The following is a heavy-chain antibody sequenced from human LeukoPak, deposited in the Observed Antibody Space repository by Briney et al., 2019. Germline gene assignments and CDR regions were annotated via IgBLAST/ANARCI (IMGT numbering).Heavy chain of an antibody. CDR3: AREGREFGPHKLAGFDY. V-gene: IGHV1-2*02. J-gene: IGHJ4*02. CDR2: INPNSGST. Sequence: ASVKVSCKASGYTFTGYYMHWVRQAPGQGLEWMGWINPNSGSTNYAQKFQGRVTMTRDTSISTAYMELSRLRYDDTAVYYCAREGREFGPHKLAGFDYWGQGTLVTVSS. CDR1: GYTFTGYY. D-gene: IGHD3-16*01.